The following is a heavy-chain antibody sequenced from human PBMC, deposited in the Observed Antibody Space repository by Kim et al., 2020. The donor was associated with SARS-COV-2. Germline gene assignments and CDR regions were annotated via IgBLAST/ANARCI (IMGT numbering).Heavy chain of an antibody. J-gene: IGHJ4*02. CDR3: ARGRVDYGDYGPPFDY. V-gene: IGHV4-59*13. Sequence: SETLSLTCTVSGGSISSYYWSWIRQPPGKGLEWIGYIYYSGSTNYNPSLKSRVTISVDTSKNQFSLKLSSVTAADTAVYYCARGRVDYGDYGPPFDYWGQGTLVTVSS. CDR2: IYYSGST. CDR1: GGSISSYY. D-gene: IGHD4-17*01.